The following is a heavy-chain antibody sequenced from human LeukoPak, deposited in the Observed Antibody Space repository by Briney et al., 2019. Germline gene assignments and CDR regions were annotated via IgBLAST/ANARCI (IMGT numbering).Heavy chain of an antibody. V-gene: IGHV3-7*02. CDR3: ARTPRYDFWSGYFSGDPYGMDV. Sequence: GGSLRLSCAASGFTFSTYWMSWVRQAPGKGLEWVADIKEDGSEKNYVDSVKGRFTISRDNAKNSLSLQMNSLRAEDTAVYYCARTPRYDFWSGYFSGDPYGMDVWGQGTTVTVSS. J-gene: IGHJ6*02. CDR2: IKEDGSEK. CDR1: GFTFSTYW. D-gene: IGHD3-3*01.